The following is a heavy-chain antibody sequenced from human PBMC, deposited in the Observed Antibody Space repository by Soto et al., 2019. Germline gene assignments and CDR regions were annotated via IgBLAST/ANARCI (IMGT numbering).Heavy chain of an antibody. CDR2: ISTYNGNT. V-gene: IGHV1-18*01. J-gene: IGHJ3*02. CDR3: ARDPPLLLEALEI. CDR1: GFTFNRYA. D-gene: IGHD2-15*01. Sequence: QVQLVQSGAEVKKPGASVKVSCKASGFTFNRYAINWVRQAPGQGLEWLGWISTYNGNTNYAQKFQGRLTMTTDTSTSTAYMELRSLRSDDTAVYFCARDPPLLLEALEIWGQGTMVTVSS.